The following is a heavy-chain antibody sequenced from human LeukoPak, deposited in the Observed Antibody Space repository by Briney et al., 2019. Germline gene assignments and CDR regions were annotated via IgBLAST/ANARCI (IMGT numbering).Heavy chain of an antibody. V-gene: IGHV3-23*01. CDR1: GFILSSYA. Sequence: GRSLRLSCAVSGFILSSYAMSWVRQAPGKGLEWLSSISGSGGSTYYADTFKGRFTISRDNSKNTLYLQMNSLRAEDTAVYYVTILNYYYYYMDVWGQGTTVTVSS. CDR2: ISGSGGST. D-gene: IGHD3-9*01. J-gene: IGHJ6*03. CDR3: TILNYYYYYMDV.